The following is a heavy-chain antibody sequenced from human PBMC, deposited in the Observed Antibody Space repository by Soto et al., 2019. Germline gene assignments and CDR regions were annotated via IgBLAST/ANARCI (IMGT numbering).Heavy chain of an antibody. CDR1: GYTFTSYA. CDR2: INAGNGNT. Sequence: ASVKVSCKASGYTFTSYAMHWVRQAPGQRLEWMGWINAGNGNTKYSQKFQGRVTITRDTSASTAYMELSSLRSEDTAAYYCAKGGPTFLNWFGPWGQGTLVTVSS. V-gene: IGHV1-3*01. D-gene: IGHD5-12*01. CDR3: AKGGPTFLNWFGP. J-gene: IGHJ5*02.